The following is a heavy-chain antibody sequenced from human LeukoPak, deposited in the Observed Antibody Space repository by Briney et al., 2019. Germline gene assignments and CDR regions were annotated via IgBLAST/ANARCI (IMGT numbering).Heavy chain of an antibody. J-gene: IGHJ3*02. CDR1: GYTFTSYD. Sequence: EASVKVSCKASGYTFTSYDINWVRQATGQGLEWMGWMNPNSGNTGYAQKFQGRVTMTRNTSISTAYMELSSLRSEDAAVYYCARSGIAAADAFDIWGQATMVTVSS. D-gene: IGHD6-13*01. CDR2: MNPNSGNT. V-gene: IGHV1-8*01. CDR3: ARSGIAAADAFDI.